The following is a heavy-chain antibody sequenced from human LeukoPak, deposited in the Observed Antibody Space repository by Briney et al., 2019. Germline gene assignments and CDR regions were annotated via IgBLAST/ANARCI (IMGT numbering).Heavy chain of an antibody. CDR2: INSDGSST. J-gene: IGHJ4*02. V-gene: IGHV3-74*01. CDR1: GFTFSSYS. Sequence: GGSLRLSCAASGFTFSSYSMNWVRQAPGKGLVWVSRINSDGSSTSYADSVKGRFTISRDNAKNTLYLQMNSLRAEDTAVYYCARAPGEGYDILTGYYPYYFDYWGQGTLVTVSS. CDR3: ARAPGEGYDILTGYYPYYFDY. D-gene: IGHD3-9*01.